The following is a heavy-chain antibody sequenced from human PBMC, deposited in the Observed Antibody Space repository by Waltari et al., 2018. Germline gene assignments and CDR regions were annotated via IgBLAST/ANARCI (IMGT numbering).Heavy chain of an antibody. CDR1: GFTFSRYI. D-gene: IGHD3-10*01. CDR3: ARDANYDSGTYWAHNWFDT. Sequence: QVQLVESGGGVVQPGRSMRLSCAASGFTFSRYIMDWVRRAPGKGLEWVAVISYDGNNGYYTDSVKGRFTISRDNSKNTLYLQMSSLTFEDTAVNYCARDANYDSGTYWAHNWFDTWGQGTLVTVSS. J-gene: IGHJ5*02. CDR2: ISYDGNNG. V-gene: IGHV3-30*10.